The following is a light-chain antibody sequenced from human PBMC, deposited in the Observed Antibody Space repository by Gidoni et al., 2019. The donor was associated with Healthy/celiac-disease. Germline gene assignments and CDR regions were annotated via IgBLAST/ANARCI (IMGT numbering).Light chain of an antibody. V-gene: IGKV3-20*01. CDR2: GAS. CDR1: QSVSNSY. Sequence: EIVLTQSPGTLSLSTVERATLSCRASQSVSNSYLAWYQPKPGQAPRLLIYGASSRATGIPDRFSGSGSGKDFTLTISRLEPEDFAVYYCQQYGSTRYTFGQGTKLEIK. CDR3: QQYGSTRYT. J-gene: IGKJ2*01.